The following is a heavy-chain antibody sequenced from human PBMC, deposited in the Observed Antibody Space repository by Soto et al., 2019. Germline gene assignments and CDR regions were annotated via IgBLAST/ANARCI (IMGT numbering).Heavy chain of an antibody. CDR3: ARAGGAGSGHDWFDP. J-gene: IGHJ5*02. V-gene: IGHV4-59*06. CDR2: IHYSGST. Sequence: SETLSLTCIVSGGSITSYHWSWIRQHPGKGLEWIGYIHYSGSTYYNPSLKSRVTMSIDTSKNLFSLNLSSVTAADTAVYYCARAGGAGSGHDWFDPWGQGTLVTVSS. CDR1: GGSITSYH. D-gene: IGHD6-13*01.